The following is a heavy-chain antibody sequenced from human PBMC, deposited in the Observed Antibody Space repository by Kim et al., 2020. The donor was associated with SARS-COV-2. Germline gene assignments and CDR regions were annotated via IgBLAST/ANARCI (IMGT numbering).Heavy chain of an antibody. V-gene: IGHV3-30*04. CDR1: GFTFSSYA. D-gene: IGHD3-9*01. J-gene: IGHJ1*01. CDR3: ARGGYDILTGYYRGEYFQH. CDR2: ISYDGSNK. Sequence: GGSLRLSCAASGFTFSSYAMHWVRQAPGKGLEWVAVISYDGSNKYYADSVKGRFTISRDNSKNTLYLQMNSLRAEDTAVYYCARGGYDILTGYYRGEYFQHWGQGTLVTVSS.